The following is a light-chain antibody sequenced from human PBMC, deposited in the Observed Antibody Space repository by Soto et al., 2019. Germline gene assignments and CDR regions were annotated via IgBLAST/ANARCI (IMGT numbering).Light chain of an antibody. CDR3: QSYDTMLSGPGV. J-gene: IGLJ2*01. CDR2: NNI. CDR1: SFNIGAGYD. Sequence: QSVLTQPPSVSGAPGQRVTISCTGSSFNIGAGYDVHWYQQLPGTAPKLLIYNNINRPSGVPDRFSGSKSGTSASLAIPGLQPEDEADYYCQSYDTMLSGPGVFGGGTKLTVL. V-gene: IGLV1-40*01.